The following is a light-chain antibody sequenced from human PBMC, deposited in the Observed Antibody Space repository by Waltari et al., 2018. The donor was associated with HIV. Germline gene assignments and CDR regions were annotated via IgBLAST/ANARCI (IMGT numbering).Light chain of an antibody. CDR2: QDT. J-gene: IGLJ2*01. CDR1: QLGGEY. CDR3: QAWDSNTAV. V-gene: IGLV3-1*01. Sequence: SYELTQPPSVSVSPGQTASITCSGAQLGGEYVSWYQQKPGQSPVLVIYQDTKRPSGIPERFSGSDSGNTVTLTISGTQAMDEADYYCQAWDSNTAVFGGGTKLTVL.